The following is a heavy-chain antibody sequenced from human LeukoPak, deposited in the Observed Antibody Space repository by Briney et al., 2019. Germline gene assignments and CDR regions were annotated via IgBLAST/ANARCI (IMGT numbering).Heavy chain of an antibody. Sequence: GGSLRLSCAASGFTFSSYSMNWVRQAPGEGLEWVSYISSSSSTIYYADSVKGRFTISRDNAKNSLYLQMNSLRAEDTAVYYCARAGIAALRYFDYWGQGTLVTVSS. D-gene: IGHD6-13*01. CDR2: ISSSSSTI. V-gene: IGHV3-48*01. CDR3: ARAGIAALRYFDY. CDR1: GFTFSSYS. J-gene: IGHJ4*02.